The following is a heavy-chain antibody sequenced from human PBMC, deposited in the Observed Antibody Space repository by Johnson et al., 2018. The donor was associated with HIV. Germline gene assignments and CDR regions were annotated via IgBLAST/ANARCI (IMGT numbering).Heavy chain of an antibody. CDR3: AKGVYSSSSHDAFDI. CDR1: GFTVSSNY. CDR2: IYSGGST. Sequence: VQLVESGGDLVQPGGSLRLSCAASGFTVSSNYMSWVRQAPGKGLEWVSVIYSGGSTYYADSVKGRFTISRDNAKNSLYLQMNSLRAEDTALYYCAKGVYSSSSHDAFDIWGQGTMVTVSS. J-gene: IGHJ3*02. V-gene: IGHV3-66*02. D-gene: IGHD6-6*01.